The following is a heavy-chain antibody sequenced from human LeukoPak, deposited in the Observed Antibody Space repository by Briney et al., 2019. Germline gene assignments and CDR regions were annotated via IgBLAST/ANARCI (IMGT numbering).Heavy chain of an antibody. Sequence: PGGSLRLSCAASGFTFSSYAMSWVRQAPGKGLEWVSAISGSGGSTYYADSVKGRFTISRDNSKNTLYLQMNSLRAEDTAVYYCAKEGERYFDWLPNVGHSGMDVWGQGTTVTVSS. CDR3: AKEGERYFDWLPNVGHSGMDV. V-gene: IGHV3-23*01. CDR2: ISGSGGST. D-gene: IGHD3-9*01. J-gene: IGHJ6*02. CDR1: GFTFSSYA.